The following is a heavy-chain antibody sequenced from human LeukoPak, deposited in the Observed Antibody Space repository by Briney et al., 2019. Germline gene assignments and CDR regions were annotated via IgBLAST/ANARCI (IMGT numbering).Heavy chain of an antibody. D-gene: IGHD3-3*01. V-gene: IGHV3-7*01. CDR2: IKQDGSEK. Sequence: GGSLRLSCVASGFSISNYWMTWVRQAPGKGLEWVANIKQDGSEKNYVDSVKGRFTSSRDNAKNSLYLQMNSLRAEDTAVYYCARSFYDFWSGYPWDYYYGMDVWGQGTTVTVSS. J-gene: IGHJ6*02. CDR1: GFSISNYW. CDR3: ARSFYDFWSGYPWDYYYGMDV.